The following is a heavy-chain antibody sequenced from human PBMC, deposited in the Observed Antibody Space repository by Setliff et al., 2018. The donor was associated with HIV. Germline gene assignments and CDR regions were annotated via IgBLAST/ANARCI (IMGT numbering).Heavy chain of an antibody. CDR2: IYHSGST. J-gene: IGHJ6*02. CDR1: GYSISSGYY. Sequence: SETLSLTCAVSGYSISSGYYWGWIRQPPGKGLEWIGSIYHSGSTYYNPSLKSRVTISVDTSKNQFSLKLSSVTAADTAVYYCARRPAGAVAGGYGMDVWGQGTTVTSP. CDR3: ARRPAGAVAGGYGMDV. D-gene: IGHD6-19*01. V-gene: IGHV4-38-2*01.